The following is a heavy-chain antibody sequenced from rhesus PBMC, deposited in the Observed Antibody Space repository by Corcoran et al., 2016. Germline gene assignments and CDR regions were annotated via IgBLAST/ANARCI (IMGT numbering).Heavy chain of an antibody. CDR1: GFTFIDYY. CDR3: ARALSSKYDYFDY. V-gene: IGHV3-59*01. Sequence: EVQLVESGGGLAKPGGSLRLSCAASGFTFIDYYMYWFRQASGNGLEWVSRVSNGGGSKWYAESVKGRFTISRENAKNTLYLQMDSLRAEDTAVYYCARALSSKYDYFDYWGQGVLVTVSS. CDR2: VSNGGGSK. J-gene: IGHJ4*01. D-gene: IGHD4-23*01.